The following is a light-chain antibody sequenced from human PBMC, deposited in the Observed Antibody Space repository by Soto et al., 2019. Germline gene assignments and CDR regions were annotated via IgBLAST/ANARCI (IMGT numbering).Light chain of an antibody. V-gene: IGKV2-30*02. CDR2: KVS. Sequence: DVVMTQSPLSLPVTLGQPASISCRSSQSLVHSNGNTYLNWFQQRPGQSPRRLIYKVSNRDSGVPDRFSGSGSRTDFTLKNSRLEADDVGVYYCMQGAPWPETLGQGTKLDI. CDR1: QSLVHSNGNTY. CDR3: MQGAPWPET. J-gene: IGKJ2*01.